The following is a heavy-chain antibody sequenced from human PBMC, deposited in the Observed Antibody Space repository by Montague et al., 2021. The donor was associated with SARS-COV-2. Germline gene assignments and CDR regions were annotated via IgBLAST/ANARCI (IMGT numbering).Heavy chain of an antibody. Sequence: SETLSLTCEVSGASISSNNWWIWVRQSPGKGLEWIGETYHSGSTNYNPSLRSRVTISVDKSKNQLSLKVNSVSAADTAVYYCARLGVVPSPRTFDPWGQGTLVTVSS. J-gene: IGHJ5*02. CDR3: ARLGVVPSPRTFDP. CDR1: GASISSNNW. V-gene: IGHV4-4*02. D-gene: IGHD3-10*01. CDR2: TYHSGST.